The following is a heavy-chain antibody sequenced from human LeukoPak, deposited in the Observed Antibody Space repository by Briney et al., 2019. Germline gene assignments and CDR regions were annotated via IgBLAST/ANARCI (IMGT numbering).Heavy chain of an antibody. Sequence: PGGSLRLSCAASGLTFSRFWMHWVREAPGKGLVWVSRINSDGSSTSYADSVKGRFTISRDNAKNTLYQQINRQAADDAAEYYCARGYYYYMDVWGKGTTVTVSS. CDR2: INSDGSST. CDR3: ARGYYYYMDV. CDR1: GLTFSRFW. J-gene: IGHJ6*03. V-gene: IGHV3-74*01.